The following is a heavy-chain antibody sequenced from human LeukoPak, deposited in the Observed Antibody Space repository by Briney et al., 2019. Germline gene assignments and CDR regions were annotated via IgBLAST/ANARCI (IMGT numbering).Heavy chain of an antibody. J-gene: IGHJ6*03. Sequence: GASVKVSCKASGYTFTGYYMHWVRQATGQGLEWMGWMNPNSGNTGYAQKFQGRVTITRNTSISTAYMELSSLRSEDTAVYYCARLVGATQEANYYYYYMDVWGKGTTVTVSS. V-gene: IGHV1-8*03. CDR1: GYTFTGYY. CDR3: ARLVGATQEANYYYYYMDV. D-gene: IGHD1-26*01. CDR2: MNPNSGNT.